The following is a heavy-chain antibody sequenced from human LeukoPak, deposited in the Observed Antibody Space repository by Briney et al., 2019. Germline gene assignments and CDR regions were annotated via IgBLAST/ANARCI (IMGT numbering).Heavy chain of an antibody. V-gene: IGHV3-48*03. J-gene: IGHJ4*02. CDR1: GFTFSGYE. CDR2: ISTTGTTV. CDR3: ARGGDYGDYVDFAY. D-gene: IGHD4-17*01. Sequence: PGGSLRLSCAASGFTFSGYELNWVRQAPGKGLEWVSYISTTGTTVYYADSVKGRFTISRDNVKNSLYPQMNGLRAEDTAFYYCARGGDYGDYVDFAYWGQGTLVTVSS.